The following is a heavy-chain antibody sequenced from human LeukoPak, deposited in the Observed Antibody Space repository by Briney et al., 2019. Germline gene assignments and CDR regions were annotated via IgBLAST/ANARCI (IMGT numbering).Heavy chain of an antibody. J-gene: IGHJ6*02. CDR1: GFTVSSNY. Sequence: GGSLRLSCAASGFTVSSNYMSWVRQAPGKGLEWVSVIYSGGSTYYADSVKGRFTISRHNSKNTLYLQMNSLRAEDTAVYYCAKDTTYSNYDGMDVWGQGTTVTVSS. D-gene: IGHD4-11*01. CDR3: AKDTTYSNYDGMDV. CDR2: IYSGGST. V-gene: IGHV3-53*04.